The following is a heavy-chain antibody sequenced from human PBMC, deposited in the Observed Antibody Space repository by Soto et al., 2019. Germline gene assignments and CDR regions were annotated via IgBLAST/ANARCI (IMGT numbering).Heavy chain of an antibody. Sequence: SETLSLTCIVSGGSVYDFYWNWLRQTPGKGLEWIGNIYNNGRTNYNPSLKNRVTISIDTSKNQFSLHLSSVTTADTAMYFCARGHGIYVRFDSWGQGTLVTVSS. CDR2: IYNNGRT. V-gene: IGHV4-59*02. CDR1: GGSVYDFY. J-gene: IGHJ4*02. D-gene: IGHD3-10*02. CDR3: ARGHGIYVRFDS.